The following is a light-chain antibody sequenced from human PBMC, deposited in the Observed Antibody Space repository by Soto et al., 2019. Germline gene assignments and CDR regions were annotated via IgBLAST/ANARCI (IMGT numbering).Light chain of an antibody. CDR3: QQANSFPWT. CDR1: QGIGNW. CDR2: AAS. J-gene: IGKJ1*01. Sequence: DIQMTQSPSSVSASVGDRVTITCRASQGIGNWLAWYQQKPGKAPKLLIYAASNLQGGVPSRFSGSGSGTIFTLTINSLQPEDFATYYSQQANSFPWTFGQGTKVDIK. V-gene: IGKV1-12*01.